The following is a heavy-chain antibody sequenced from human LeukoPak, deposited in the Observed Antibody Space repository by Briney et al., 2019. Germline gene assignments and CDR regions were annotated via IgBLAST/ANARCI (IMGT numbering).Heavy chain of an antibody. CDR1: GYFTSNFY. CDR3: ASLNYFGGRYFDI. Sequence: PSETLSLTCSVSGYFTSNFYWSWIRQSPGKGLDLIGYVSQSGATYYNPFFKSRVSMSVDTSNNHYSLRLTAVTSADTAVHHCASLNYFGGRYFDIWGRGTLLTVSS. J-gene: IGHJ2*01. V-gene: IGHV4-59*01. CDR2: VSQSGAT. D-gene: IGHD4-23*01.